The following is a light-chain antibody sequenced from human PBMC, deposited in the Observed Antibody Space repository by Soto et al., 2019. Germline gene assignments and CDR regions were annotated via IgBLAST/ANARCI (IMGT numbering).Light chain of an antibody. CDR2: AAS. CDR1: QDIRND. CDR3: LQDYNYPKT. J-gene: IGKJ1*01. Sequence: AIQMTQSPSSLSASVGDRVTITCRASQDIRNDLGWYQHRPGTAPKLLIYAASNLQSGVPSRFSGSGSGTDFTLTISCLQPEDFATYYCLQDYNYPKTFGQGTKVEIK. V-gene: IGKV1-6*01.